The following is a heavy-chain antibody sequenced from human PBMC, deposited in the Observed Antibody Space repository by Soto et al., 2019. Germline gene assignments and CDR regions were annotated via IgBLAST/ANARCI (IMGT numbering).Heavy chain of an antibody. V-gene: IGHV3-23*01. CDR2: ISGSGGST. CDR3: AKPLRVHDLYDAFDI. J-gene: IGHJ3*02. Sequence: GGSLRLSCAASGFTFSSYAMSWVRQAPGKGLEWVSAISGSGGSTYYADSVKGRFTISRDNSKNTLYLQMNSLRAGDTAVYYCAKPLRVHDLYDAFDIWGQGTMVTVSS. CDR1: GFTFSSYA.